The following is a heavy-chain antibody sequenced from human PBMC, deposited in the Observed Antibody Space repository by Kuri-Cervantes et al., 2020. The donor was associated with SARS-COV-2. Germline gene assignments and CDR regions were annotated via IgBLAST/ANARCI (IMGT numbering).Heavy chain of an antibody. J-gene: IGHJ6*02. CDR2: IDQSGDT. CDR3: ARAAVPGRNSWENYYYYYGMDV. CDR1: GGSFSTKY. D-gene: IGHD6-13*01. V-gene: IGHV4-34*01. Sequence: SDTLSLTCAVNGGSFSTKYWSWIRQPPGKGLEWIGEIDQSGDTNYSPSLKSRVTISVDTSKNQFSLRLSSVTAEDTVVYYCARAAVPGRNSWENYYYYYGMDVWGQGTTVTVSS.